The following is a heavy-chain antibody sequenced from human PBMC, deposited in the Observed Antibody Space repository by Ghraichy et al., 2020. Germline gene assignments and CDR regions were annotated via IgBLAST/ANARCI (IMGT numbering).Heavy chain of an antibody. J-gene: IGHJ1*01. CDR1: GFTFSSYG. CDR2: IRYDGSNK. D-gene: IGHD6-13*01. Sequence: GGSLRLSCAASGFTFSSYGMHWVRQAPGKGLEWVAFIRYDGSNKYYADSVKGRFTISRDNSKNTLYLQMNSLRAEDTAVYYCAKVHSSSWYGNYFQHWGQGTLVTVSS. V-gene: IGHV3-30*02. CDR3: AKVHSSSWYGNYFQH.